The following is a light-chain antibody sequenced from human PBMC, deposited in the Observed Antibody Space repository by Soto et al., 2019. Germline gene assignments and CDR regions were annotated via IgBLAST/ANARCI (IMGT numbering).Light chain of an antibody. CDR2: WAS. V-gene: IGKV4-1*01. Sequence: DIVMTQSPDSLAVSPGERATFNCKSSQSLLFNVNNKNYLAWYQQKLGQPPKLLIYWASARESGVPDRFSGSGSETNFTLTTSSLQAEDVAVYYCQQYFATPLTFGGGTRVEI. J-gene: IGKJ4*01. CDR1: QSLLFNVNNKNY. CDR3: QQYFATPLT.